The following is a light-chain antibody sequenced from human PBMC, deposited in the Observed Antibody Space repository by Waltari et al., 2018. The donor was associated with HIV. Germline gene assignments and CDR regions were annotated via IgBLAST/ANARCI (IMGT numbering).Light chain of an antibody. Sequence: IVWTQSPATVTLSPGERATPSGRARKSVRSYLAGYQKNAGQAPRLFICDASNRATGIPARFIGRGSWTDFTLTVTSLWPEDFAVYSGQLRSNGPPYTCVQGTKLGIK. CDR3: QLRSNGPPYT. J-gene: IGKJ2*01. CDR1: KSVRSY. V-gene: IGKV3-11*01. CDR2: DAS.